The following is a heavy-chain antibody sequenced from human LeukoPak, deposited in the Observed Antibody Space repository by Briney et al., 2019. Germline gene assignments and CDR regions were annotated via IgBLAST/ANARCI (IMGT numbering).Heavy chain of an antibody. CDR3: ARGAYQNVVVTAPTY. D-gene: IGHD2-21*02. V-gene: IGHV3-21*06. Sequence: KSGGSLRLSCAASGFTFSAYSMNWVRQAPGKGLEWVSSISSTSSYIYYADSVKGRFTISRDISKNTLYLQMTSLRTEDTAMYYCARGAYQNVVVTAPTYWGQGTLVTVSS. CDR2: ISSTSSYI. J-gene: IGHJ4*02. CDR1: GFTFSAYS.